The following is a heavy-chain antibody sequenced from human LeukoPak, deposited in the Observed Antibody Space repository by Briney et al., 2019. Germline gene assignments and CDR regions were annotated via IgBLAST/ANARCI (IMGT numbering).Heavy chain of an antibody. CDR1: GXSFDDYD. Sequence: GGSLRLSCAASGXSFDDYDVSWVRQAPGKGREWVSGINWNGGSTGYADSVKGRFTISRDNAKNSLYLQMSSLRAEDTALYYCAREEGGYFDYWGQGTLVTVSS. V-gene: IGHV3-20*04. CDR3: AREEGGYFDY. J-gene: IGHJ4*02. D-gene: IGHD3-16*01. CDR2: INWNGGST.